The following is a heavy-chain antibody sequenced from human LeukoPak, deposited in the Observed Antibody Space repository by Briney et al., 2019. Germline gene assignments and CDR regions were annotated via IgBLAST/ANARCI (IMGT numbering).Heavy chain of an antibody. D-gene: IGHD6-19*01. J-gene: IGHJ4*02. CDR2: IRSKAYGGTT. Sequence: GGSLRLSCTASGFTFGDYAMSWVRQAPGKGLEWVGFIRSKAYGGTTEYAASVRGRFTISRDDSKSIAYLQMNSLKTEDTAVYYCTREPPEWLALLDYWGQGTLVTVSS. CDR3: TREPPEWLALLDY. CDR1: GFTFGDYA. V-gene: IGHV3-49*04.